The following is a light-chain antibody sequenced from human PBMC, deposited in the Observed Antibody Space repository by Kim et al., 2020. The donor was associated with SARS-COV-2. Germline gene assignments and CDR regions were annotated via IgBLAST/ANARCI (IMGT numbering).Light chain of an antibody. CDR1: GYNSGRNT. CDR2: SNN. CDR3: AAWDDSLNAPVV. Sequence: SNLWSGGGYNSGRNTVSGHQQLPGTALKVFMYSNNQRPSGVPGRFCGYKSDTSASLAISGLQSEDDADYYCAAWDDSLNAPVVFGGGNQLTVL. V-gene: IGLV1-44*01. J-gene: IGLJ2*01.